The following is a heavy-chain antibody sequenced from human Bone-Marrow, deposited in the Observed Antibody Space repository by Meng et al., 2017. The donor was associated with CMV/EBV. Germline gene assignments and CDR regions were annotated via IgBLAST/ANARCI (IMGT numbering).Heavy chain of an antibody. CDR3: ARRGGGFDY. CDR1: GFTFSSYW. Sequence: GESLKISCAASGFTFSSYWMHWVRQAPGKGLVWVPRINSDGSSTSYADSVKGRFTISRDNAKNTLYLQMNSLRAEDTAVYYCARRGGGFDYWGQGTLVTVSS. V-gene: IGHV3-74*01. D-gene: IGHD3-10*01. CDR2: INSDGSST. J-gene: IGHJ4*02.